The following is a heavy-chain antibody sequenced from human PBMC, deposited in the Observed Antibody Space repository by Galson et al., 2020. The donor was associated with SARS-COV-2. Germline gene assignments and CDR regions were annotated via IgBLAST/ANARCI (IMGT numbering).Heavy chain of an antibody. CDR1: GFTFNSYA. Sequence: GESLKISCAASGFTFNSYAMSWVRQAPGKGLEWVSGVRGSGINTYYADSVKGRFTISRDNSQNTMFLQVNSLRAEDTALYFCARHISPSSYNPLDSWGQGALVTVSS. CDR2: VRGSGINT. J-gene: IGHJ4*02. D-gene: IGHD2-2*02. CDR3: ARHISPSSYNPLDS. V-gene: IGHV3-23*01.